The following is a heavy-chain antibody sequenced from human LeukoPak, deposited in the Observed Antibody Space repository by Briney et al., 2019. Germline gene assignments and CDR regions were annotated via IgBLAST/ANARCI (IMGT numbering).Heavy chain of an antibody. CDR3: ASRENGYSSSWYYYYMDV. Sequence: EASVKVSCKASGYTFTGYYMHWVRQAPGQGLEWMGWINPNSGGTNYAQKFQGRVTMTRDTSISTAYMELSRLRSDDTAVYYCASRENGYSSSWYYYYMDVWGKGTTVTVSS. D-gene: IGHD6-13*01. V-gene: IGHV1-2*02. J-gene: IGHJ6*03. CDR2: INPNSGGT. CDR1: GYTFTGYY.